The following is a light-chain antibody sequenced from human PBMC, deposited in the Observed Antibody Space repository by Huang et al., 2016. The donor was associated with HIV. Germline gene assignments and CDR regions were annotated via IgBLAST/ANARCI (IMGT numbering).Light chain of an antibody. CDR3: QQYGTSPPSLT. V-gene: IGKV3-20*01. Sequence: EIVLTQSPGTLSWSPGGRATLSCRASQSVSGTYVAWYQQKPGQAPRLLIYGTSIRATGIPDRFSGGGSVTDFTLTISGLEPEDVALYYCQQYGTSPPSLTFGGGTKVEIK. J-gene: IGKJ4*01. CDR1: QSVSGTY. CDR2: GTS.